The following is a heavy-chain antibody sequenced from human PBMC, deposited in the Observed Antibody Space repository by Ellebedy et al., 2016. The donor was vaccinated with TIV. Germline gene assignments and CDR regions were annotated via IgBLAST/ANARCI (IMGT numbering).Heavy chain of an antibody. V-gene: IGHV4-30-4*01. CDR3: ARATAVGFDP. CDR2: IYHSGST. Sequence: MPSETLSLTCSLSGRSISSSDDPLTWIRQPPGKGLAWIGFIYHSGSTDYNPALKSRVAMSVDTSKNQFSLKLTPVTAADTAVYYCARATAVGFDPWGQGTLVTVSS. J-gene: IGHJ5*02. D-gene: IGHD4-23*01. CDR1: GRSISSSDDP.